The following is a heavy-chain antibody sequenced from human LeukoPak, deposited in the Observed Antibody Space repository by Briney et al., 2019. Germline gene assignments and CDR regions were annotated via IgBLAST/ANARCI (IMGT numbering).Heavy chain of an antibody. D-gene: IGHD1-26*01. CDR2: ISYDGSNK. CDR1: GFTFSSYA. J-gene: IGHJ6*02. Sequence: GGSLRLSCAASGFTFSSYAMHWVRLAPGKGLEWVAVISYDGSNKYYPDSVKGRFTISRDNSKNTLYLQMNSLRAEDTAVYYCARDDPKPVRWALVTYGMDVWGQGTTVTVSS. CDR3: ARDDPKPVRWALVTYGMDV. V-gene: IGHV3-30*04.